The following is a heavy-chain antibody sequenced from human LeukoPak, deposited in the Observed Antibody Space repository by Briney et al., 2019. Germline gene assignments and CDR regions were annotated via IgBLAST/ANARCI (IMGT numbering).Heavy chain of an antibody. D-gene: IGHD6-19*01. CDR1: GFTFSSYA. Sequence: PGGSLRLSCAASGFTFSSYAMSWVRQAPGKGLEWVSAISGSGGSTYYADSVKGRFTISRDNSKNRLYLQMNSLRAEDTAVYYCAKHSSTLFGTRRYSSGWYFSGIENAFDIWGQGTMVTVSS. J-gene: IGHJ3*02. CDR3: AKHSSTLFGTRRYSSGWYFSGIENAFDI. V-gene: IGHV3-23*01. CDR2: ISGSGGST.